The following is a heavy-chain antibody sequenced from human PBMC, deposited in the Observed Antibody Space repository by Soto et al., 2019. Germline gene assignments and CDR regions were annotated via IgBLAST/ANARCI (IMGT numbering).Heavy chain of an antibody. CDR3: ARLVVPAYYYYMDV. J-gene: IGHJ6*03. D-gene: IGHD2-2*01. CDR2: IYYSGST. V-gene: IGHV4-39*01. CDR1: GGSISSSSYY. Sequence: QLQLQESGPGLVKPSETLSLTCTVSGGSISSSSYYWGWIRQPPGKGLEWIGSIYYSGSTYYNPSLKSRVTISVDTSKNQFSLKLSSVTAADTAVYYWARLVVPAYYYYMDVWGKGTTVTVSS.